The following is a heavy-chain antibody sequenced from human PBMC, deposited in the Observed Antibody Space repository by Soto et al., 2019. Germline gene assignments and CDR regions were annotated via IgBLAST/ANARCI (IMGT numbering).Heavy chain of an antibody. CDR3: ASQSTGYPYYFNY. Sequence: SETLSLTCTVSGGSISSYYWSWIRQSPGKGLEWIGYIHYSGNTNYNPSLKSRVTISIDTSKNQFSLKLSSVTAADTAVYYCASQSTGYPYYFNYWGQGTLVTVS. CDR2: IHYSGNT. D-gene: IGHD3-22*01. V-gene: IGHV4-59*08. CDR1: GGSISSYY. J-gene: IGHJ4*02.